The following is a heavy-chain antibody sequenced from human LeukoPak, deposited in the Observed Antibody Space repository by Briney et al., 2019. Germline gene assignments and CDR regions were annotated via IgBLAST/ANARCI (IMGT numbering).Heavy chain of an antibody. CDR1: GFTLSSYN. CDR3: ARVPSGNSYFDY. Sequence: PGGSLRLSCAASGFTLSSYNMNWVRQAPGKGLEWVSSISSSGSYIYYADSVKGRFTISRDNAKNSLYLQMNSLRAEDTAVYHCARVPSGNSYFDYWGQGTLVTVSS. J-gene: IGHJ4*02. V-gene: IGHV3-21*01. D-gene: IGHD1-26*01. CDR2: ISSSGSYI.